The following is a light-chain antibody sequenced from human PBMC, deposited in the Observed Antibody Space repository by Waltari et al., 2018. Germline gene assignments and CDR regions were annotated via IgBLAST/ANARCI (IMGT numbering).Light chain of an antibody. J-gene: IGKJ1*01. Sequence: DIVMTQSPDSLAVSLGERATIHCKSSQSVLYSSNNKSYLSWFQQKPGQPPQLLFYWASTRESGVPDRFSGSGSGTDFTLTISSLQAEDVAVYYCQQYYAAPWTFGQGTMVEIK. V-gene: IGKV4-1*01. CDR1: QSVLYSSNNKSY. CDR3: QQYYAAPWT. CDR2: WAS.